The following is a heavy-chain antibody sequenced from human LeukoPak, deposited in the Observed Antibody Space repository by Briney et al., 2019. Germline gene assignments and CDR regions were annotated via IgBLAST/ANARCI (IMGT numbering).Heavy chain of an antibody. CDR1: GFTVGSNY. D-gene: IGHD3-10*01. CDR2: IYSGGST. CDR3: ARAQREYGSGSYYAGF. Sequence: GGSLRLSCAASGFTVGSNYMSWVRQAPGKGLEWVSVIYSGGSTYYADSVKGRFTISRDNSKNTLYLQMNSLRAEDTAVYYCARAQREYGSGSYYAGFRGQGTLVTVSS. V-gene: IGHV3-66*01. J-gene: IGHJ4*02.